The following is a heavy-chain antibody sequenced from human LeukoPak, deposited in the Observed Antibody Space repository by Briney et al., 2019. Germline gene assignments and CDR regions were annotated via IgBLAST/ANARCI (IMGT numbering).Heavy chain of an antibody. V-gene: IGHV1-18*01. CDR1: GYPFISYG. Sequence: GASVKVSCKASGYPFISYGITWVRQAPGQGLEWMGWISPYTTKTNYAQSLQGRVTMTTDTSTSTAYMELRSLRSDDTAVYYCAREGGVGPTAPPDYYSYQMDVWGKGTTVTVSS. J-gene: IGHJ6*03. CDR2: ISPYTTKT. D-gene: IGHD1-26*01. CDR3: AREGGVGPTAPPDYYSYQMDV.